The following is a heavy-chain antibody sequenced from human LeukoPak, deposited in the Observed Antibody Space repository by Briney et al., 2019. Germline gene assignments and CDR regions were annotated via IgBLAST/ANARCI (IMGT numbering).Heavy chain of an antibody. CDR3: SRESGSFWPFGY. CDR1: GGTISSTNR. J-gene: IGHJ4*02. D-gene: IGHD1-26*01. V-gene: IGHV4-4*02. CDR2: VSLTGET. Sequence: SETLSLTCAVSGGTISSTNRCSWVRQPPGQGLEWIGEVSLTGETNYNPSLNGRVTMSLDGSRNQLSLTLTSVTAADTAIYYCSRESGSFWPFGYWGQGTLVIVPP.